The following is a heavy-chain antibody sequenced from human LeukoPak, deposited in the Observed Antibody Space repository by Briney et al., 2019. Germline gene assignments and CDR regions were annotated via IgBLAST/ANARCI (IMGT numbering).Heavy chain of an antibody. CDR3: AMPSRYCTNAVCYSVLKY. D-gene: IGHD2-8*01. CDR2: IYYSGST. J-gene: IGHJ4*02. CDR1: GGSISSSSYY. Sequence: PSETLSLTCTVSGGSISSSSYYWGWIRQPPGKGLEWIGSIYYSGSTYYNPSLKSRVTISVDTSKNQFSLKLSSVTAADTAVYYCAMPSRYCTNAVCYSVLKYWGQGTLVTVSS. V-gene: IGHV4-39*07.